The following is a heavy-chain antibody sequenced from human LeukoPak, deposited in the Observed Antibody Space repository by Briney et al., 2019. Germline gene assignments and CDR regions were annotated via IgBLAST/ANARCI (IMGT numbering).Heavy chain of an antibody. V-gene: IGHV4-59*01. CDR1: GGSISSYY. Sequence: SETLSLTCTVSGGSISSYYWSWIRQPPGEGLEWVGYIYYSGSTNYNPSLKSRVTISVDTSKNQFSLKLSSVTAADTAVYHCARVKLGPTRDAFDIWGQGTMVTVSS. D-gene: IGHD3-16*01. CDR3: ARVKLGPTRDAFDI. J-gene: IGHJ3*02. CDR2: IYYSGST.